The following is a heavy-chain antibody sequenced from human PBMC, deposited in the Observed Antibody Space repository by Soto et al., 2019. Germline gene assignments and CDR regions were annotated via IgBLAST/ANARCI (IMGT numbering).Heavy chain of an antibody. CDR2: IFSNDEK. D-gene: IGHD6-19*01. J-gene: IGHJ4*02. V-gene: IGHV2-26*01. Sequence: SGPTLGNPTETLTLTCTVSGFSLSNARMGVSWIRQPPGKALEWLAHIFSNDEKSYSTSLKSRLTISKDTSKSQVVLTMTNMDPVDTATYYCAHTIAVAGTGFDYWGQGTLVTVSS. CDR1: GFSLSNARMG. CDR3: AHTIAVAGTGFDY.